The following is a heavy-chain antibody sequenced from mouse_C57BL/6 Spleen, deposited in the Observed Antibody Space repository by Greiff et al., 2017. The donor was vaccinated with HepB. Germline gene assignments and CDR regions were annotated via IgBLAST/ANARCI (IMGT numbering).Heavy chain of an antibody. Sequence: QVQLQQSGAELAKPGASVKLSCKASGYTFTSYWMHWVKQRPGQGLEWIGYINPSSGYTKYNQKFKDKATLTADKSSSTAYMQLSSLTYEDSAVYYCARSKVDSSGYPAWFAYWGQGTLVTVSA. V-gene: IGHV1-7*01. CDR1: GYTFTSYW. CDR3: ARSKVDSSGYPAWFAY. J-gene: IGHJ3*01. D-gene: IGHD3-2*02. CDR2: INPSSGYT.